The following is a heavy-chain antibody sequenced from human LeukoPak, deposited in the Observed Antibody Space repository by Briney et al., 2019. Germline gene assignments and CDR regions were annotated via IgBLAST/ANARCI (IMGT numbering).Heavy chain of an antibody. Sequence: TLETLSLTCAVYGGSFSGYYWSWIRQPPGKGLEWIGEINHSGSTNYNPSLKSRVTISVDTSKNQFSLKLSSVTATDTALYYCARQAPVLTVYAHHFDHWGQGTPVTVSS. CDR2: INHSGST. D-gene: IGHD2-8*01. CDR3: ARQAPVLTVYAHHFDH. CDR1: GGSFSGYY. V-gene: IGHV4-34*01. J-gene: IGHJ4*02.